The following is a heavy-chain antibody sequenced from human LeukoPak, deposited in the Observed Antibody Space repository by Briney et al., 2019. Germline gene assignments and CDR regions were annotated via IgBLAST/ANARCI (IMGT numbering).Heavy chain of an antibody. Sequence: ASVKVSCKASGYTFTSYGISWVRQAPGQGLEWMGWISAYNGNTNYAQKLQGRVTMTTDTSTSTAYMELRSLRSDDTAVYYCARDQYQLLCSYYYYGMDVWGQGTTVTVSS. D-gene: IGHD2-2*01. CDR3: ARDQYQLLCSYYYYGMDV. CDR2: ISAYNGNT. J-gene: IGHJ6*02. CDR1: GYTFTSYG. V-gene: IGHV1-18*01.